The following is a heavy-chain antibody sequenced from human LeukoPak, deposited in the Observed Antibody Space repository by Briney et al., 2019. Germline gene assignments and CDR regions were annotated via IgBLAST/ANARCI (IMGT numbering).Heavy chain of an antibody. D-gene: IGHD6-13*01. CDR2: INPNSGGT. Sequence: ASVKVSCKASGYTFTGDYMHWVRQAPGQGLEWRGWINPNSGGTNYAQKFQGRVTMTRDTSISTAYMELSRLRSDDTAVYYCARVVAAADTFTLYYFDYWGQGTLVTVSS. J-gene: IGHJ4*02. CDR3: ARVVAAADTFTLYYFDY. CDR1: GYTFTGDY. V-gene: IGHV1-2*02.